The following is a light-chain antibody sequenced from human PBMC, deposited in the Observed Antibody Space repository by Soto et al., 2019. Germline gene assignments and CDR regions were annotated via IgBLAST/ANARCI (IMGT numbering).Light chain of an antibody. V-gene: IGKV3-15*01. Sequence: EIVMTQSPATLSVSPGERVTLSCRASQSLNTNLAWYQQKPGQAPRLLIYRASTRATGVPARFSGSGSGTEFTLTISSLQSEDFAVYYCHQYNTWPPWTFGPGTKVDI. J-gene: IGKJ1*01. CDR1: QSLNTN. CDR2: RAS. CDR3: HQYNTWPPWT.